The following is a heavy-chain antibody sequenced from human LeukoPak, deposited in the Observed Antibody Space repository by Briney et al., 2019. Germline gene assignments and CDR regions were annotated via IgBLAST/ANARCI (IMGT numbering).Heavy chain of an antibody. CDR3: ARTYYYDNIADNWFDP. Sequence: ASVKVSCKASGYSLTTYDIAWVRLAAGQGLEWMGWMNPNTGNTGYAQKFQGRVAMTRDTSISTAYMELTSLISEDTAIYYCARTYYYDNIADNWFDPWGQGTLVTVSS. J-gene: IGHJ5*02. V-gene: IGHV1-8*01. CDR1: GYSLTTYD. CDR2: MNPNTGNT. D-gene: IGHD3-22*01.